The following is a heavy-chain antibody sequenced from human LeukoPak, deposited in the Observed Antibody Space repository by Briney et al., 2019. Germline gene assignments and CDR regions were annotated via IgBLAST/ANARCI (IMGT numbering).Heavy chain of an antibody. J-gene: IGHJ4*02. Sequence: GTSVNVSCKASGGTFSSYAISWVRQAPRQGLEWMGRIIPILGIANYAQKFQGRATITADKSTSPAYMELSSLRADDTVLYCCARDYSGYAGDYWGQGTLVTVSS. D-gene: IGHD5-12*01. CDR2: IIPILGIA. V-gene: IGHV1-69*04. CDR1: GGTFSSYA. CDR3: ARDYSGYAGDY.